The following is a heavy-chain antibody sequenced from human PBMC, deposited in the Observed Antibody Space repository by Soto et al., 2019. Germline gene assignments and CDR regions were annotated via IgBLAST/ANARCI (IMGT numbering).Heavy chain of an antibody. Sequence: QVQLVQSGAELKKPGASVKVSCKASGYTFSNYDMNWVRQATGQGPEWIGWVNPNNGDTGYAQKFQGRVTLTTDISTTTAYLELTSLRSEDMAIYYCAKVSRKGSAIDFDYWGQGTLISFSS. CDR2: VNPNNGDT. V-gene: IGHV1-8*01. CDR1: GYTFSNYD. CDR3: AKVSRKGSAIDFDY. J-gene: IGHJ4*02. D-gene: IGHD3-10*01.